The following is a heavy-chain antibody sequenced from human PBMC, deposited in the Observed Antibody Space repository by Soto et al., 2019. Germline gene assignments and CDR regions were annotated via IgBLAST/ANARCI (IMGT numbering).Heavy chain of an antibody. CDR2: ISAYNGNT. Sequence: GASVKVSCKASGYTFTNYGFTWVRQAPGQGLEWMGWISAYNGNTNYAQKVQGRVTMTTDASTSTAYMELRSLRSDDTAFYYCARWQDSVSWPTGVDYWGQGTRVTVSP. J-gene: IGHJ4*02. CDR3: ARWQDSVSWPTGVDY. D-gene: IGHD6-13*01. CDR1: GYTFTNYG. V-gene: IGHV1-18*01.